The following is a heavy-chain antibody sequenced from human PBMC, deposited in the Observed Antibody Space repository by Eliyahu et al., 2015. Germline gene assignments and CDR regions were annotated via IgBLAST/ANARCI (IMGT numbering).Heavy chain of an antibody. Sequence: QVQLQESGPGLVKPSETLSLTCXVSGGSISSYYWSWIRQPPGKGLEWIGYIYYSGSTNYNPSLKSRVTISVDTSKNQFSLKLSSVTAADTAVYYCARHDFWKGGIDYWGQGTLVTVSS. D-gene: IGHD3-3*01. J-gene: IGHJ4*02. CDR3: ARHDFWKGGIDY. CDR2: IYYSGST. V-gene: IGHV4-59*01. CDR1: GGSISSYY.